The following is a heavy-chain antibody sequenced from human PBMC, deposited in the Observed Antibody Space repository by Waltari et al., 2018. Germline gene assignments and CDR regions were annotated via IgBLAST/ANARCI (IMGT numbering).Heavy chain of an antibody. J-gene: IGHJ4*02. Sequence: QVQLVESGGGVVQPGGSLRLSCAASGFTFSSYGLHWFRRAPGKGLEWVAFIRYDGSNKYYADSVKGRFTISRDNSKNTLYLQMNSLRAEDTAVYYCAKVRVVVAATSNYWGQGTLVTVSS. D-gene: IGHD2-15*01. CDR1: GFTFSSYG. CDR3: AKVRVVVAATSNY. V-gene: IGHV3-30*02. CDR2: IRYDGSNK.